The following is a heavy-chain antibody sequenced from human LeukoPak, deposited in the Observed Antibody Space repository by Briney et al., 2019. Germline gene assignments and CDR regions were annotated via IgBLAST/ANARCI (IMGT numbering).Heavy chain of an antibody. V-gene: IGHV1-3*01. D-gene: IGHD1-26*01. CDR1: GYTFTSYY. J-gene: IGHJ4*02. CDR2: INAGNGNT. CDR3: ARTRRWELRDFDY. Sequence: ASVKVSCKASGYTFTSYYMHWVRQAPGQRLEWMGWINAGNGNTKYSQKFQGRVTITRDTSASTAYMELSSLRSEDTAVYYCARTRRWELRDFDYWGQGTLVTVSS.